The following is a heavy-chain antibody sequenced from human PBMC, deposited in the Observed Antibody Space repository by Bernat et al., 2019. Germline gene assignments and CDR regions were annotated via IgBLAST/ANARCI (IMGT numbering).Heavy chain of an antibody. V-gene: IGHV3-23*04. D-gene: IGHD1-14*01. CDR2: ISGGSSST. Sequence: EVQLVESGGGLVQPGGSLRLSCAASRFTFSGYAMTWVRQAPGKGLEWVSAISGGSSSTYYADSVKGRFTISRDNSKNTLYLQMNILRAEDTAVYYCAKDRGNRLSTFDYWGQGALVTVSS. CDR1: RFTFSGYA. J-gene: IGHJ4*02. CDR3: AKDRGNRLSTFDY.